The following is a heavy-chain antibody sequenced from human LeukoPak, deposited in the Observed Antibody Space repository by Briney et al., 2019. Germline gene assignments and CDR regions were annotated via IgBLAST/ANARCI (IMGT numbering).Heavy chain of an antibody. CDR3: ARDNSVDDNAWWFDP. CDR2: MNPNSGNT. Sequence: ASVKVSCKASGYTFTSYDINWVRQATGQGLEWMGWMNPNSGNTGYAQKFQDRVTMTRDMSTSTDYLELSSLRSEDTAIYYCARDNSVDDNAWWFDPWGQGTLVTVSS. V-gene: IGHV1-8*01. CDR1: GYTFTSYD. D-gene: IGHD3-22*01. J-gene: IGHJ5*02.